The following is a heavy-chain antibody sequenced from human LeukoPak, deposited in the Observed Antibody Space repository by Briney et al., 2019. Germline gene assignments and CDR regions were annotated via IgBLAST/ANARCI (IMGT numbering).Heavy chain of an antibody. CDR2: IWYDGSNK. D-gene: IGHD4-23*01. CDR1: GFTFSSYA. Sequence: PGGSLRLSCAASGFTFSSYAMSWVRQAPGKGLEWVAVIWYDGSNKYYADSVKGRFTISRDNSKNTLYLQMNSLRAEDTAVYYCARSPLYGGNSYYYYGMDVWGQGTTVTVSS. V-gene: IGHV3-33*08. CDR3: ARSPLYGGNSYYYYGMDV. J-gene: IGHJ6*02.